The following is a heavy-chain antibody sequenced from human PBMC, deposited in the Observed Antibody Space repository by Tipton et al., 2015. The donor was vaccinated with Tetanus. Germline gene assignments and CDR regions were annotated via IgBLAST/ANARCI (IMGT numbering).Heavy chain of an antibody. J-gene: IGHJ6*02. D-gene: IGHD3-3*01. CDR3: ARDSVYYDFWSGYYTRYYGMDV. Sequence: GSLRLSCAASGFTFSSYWMSWVRQAPGKGLEWVANIKQDGSEKYYVDSVKGRFTISRDNAKNSLYLQMNSLRAEDTAVYYCARDSVYYDFWSGYYTRYYGMDVWGQGTTVTVSS. CDR2: IKQDGSEK. V-gene: IGHV3-7*01. CDR1: GFTFSSYW.